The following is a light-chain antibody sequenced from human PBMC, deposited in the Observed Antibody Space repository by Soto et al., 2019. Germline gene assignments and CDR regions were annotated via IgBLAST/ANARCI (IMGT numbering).Light chain of an antibody. J-gene: IGLJ1*01. V-gene: IGLV1-40*01. CDR1: SSNIGTGYD. CDR2: ANI. CDR3: QTYDSRLSGYV. Sequence: QSVLTQPPSVSGAPGQRVTISCTGGSSNIGTGYDVHWYKQLPGTAPKLLIYANINRPSGVPDRCSGSKSGTSASLAITGLQAEDEADYYCQTYDSRLSGYVFGNGTKVTV.